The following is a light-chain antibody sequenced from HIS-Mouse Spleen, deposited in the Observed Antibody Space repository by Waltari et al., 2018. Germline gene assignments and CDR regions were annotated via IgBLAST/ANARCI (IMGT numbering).Light chain of an antibody. V-gene: IGLV3-25*03. CDR1: ALPKQY. CDR3: QSADSSGTYSVV. J-gene: IGLJ2*01. Sequence: SYELTQPPSVSVSPGQTARITCSGDALPKQYAYWYQQKPGQAPVLVIYKDSERPSGSPERFSGSSSRTNVTLTISGVQAEDEADYYCQSADSSGTYSVVFGGGTKLTVL. CDR2: KDS.